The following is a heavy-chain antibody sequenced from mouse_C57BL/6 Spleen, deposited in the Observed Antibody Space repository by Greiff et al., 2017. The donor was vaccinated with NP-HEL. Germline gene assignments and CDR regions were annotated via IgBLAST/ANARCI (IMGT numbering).Heavy chain of an antibody. CDR3: TREHYYGSSYGFAY. D-gene: IGHD1-1*01. Sequence: EVQLVESGEGLVKPGGSLKLSCAASGFTFSSYAMSWVRQTPEKRLEWVAYISSGGDYIYYADTVKGRFTNSRDNARNTLYLQMSSLKSEDTAMYYCTREHYYGSSYGFAYWGQGTLVTVSA. V-gene: IGHV5-9-1*02. J-gene: IGHJ3*01. CDR2: ISSGGDYI. CDR1: GFTFSSYA.